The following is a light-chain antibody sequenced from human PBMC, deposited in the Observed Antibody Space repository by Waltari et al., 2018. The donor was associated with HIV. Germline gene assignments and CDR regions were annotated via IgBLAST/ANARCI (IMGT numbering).Light chain of an antibody. CDR1: TRATDSFGY. CDR2: EVS. J-gene: IGLJ3*02. Sequence: SALTQPASLSGSPGQSIHIPFPGTTRATDSFGYVPWYPQHPGKVPTLIIYEVSFRASGVSNRFSASKSGNTTSLTISGLQAEDEAVYYCGSYTATNSMMFGGGTKLTVL. CDR3: GSYTATNSMM. V-gene: IGLV2-14*01.